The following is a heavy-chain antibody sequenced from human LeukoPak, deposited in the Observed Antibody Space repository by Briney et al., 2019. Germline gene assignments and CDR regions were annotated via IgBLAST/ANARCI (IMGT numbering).Heavy chain of an antibody. J-gene: IGHJ4*02. CDR1: GASVGSAGYY. Sequence: SETLSLTCTVSGASVGSAGYYWSWIRQPPGGGLEWIGYIYYISNTNYNPSLKSRVTMSVDPSKNQFSLKLNSVTAADTAVYYCARTQSQSGSYRYYFGYWGQGTLVSVSS. V-gene: IGHV4-61*08. D-gene: IGHD1-26*01. CDR3: ARTQSQSGSYRYYFGY. CDR2: IYYISNT.